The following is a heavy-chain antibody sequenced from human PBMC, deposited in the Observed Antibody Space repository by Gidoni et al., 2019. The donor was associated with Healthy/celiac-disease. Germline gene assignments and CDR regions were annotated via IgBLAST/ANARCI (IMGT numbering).Heavy chain of an antibody. D-gene: IGHD3-3*01. CDR3: AREVLRAAPQDY. V-gene: IGHV3-30*04. CDR2: ISYDGSNK. Sequence: QVQLVESGGGVVQPGRSLRLSCAASGFTFSSYAMHWVGQAPGKGLEWVAVISYDGSNKYYADAVKGRFTISRDNYKNTLYLQMNSLRAEDTAVYDCAREVLRAAPQDYWGQGTLVTVSS. J-gene: IGHJ4*02. CDR1: GFTFSSYA.